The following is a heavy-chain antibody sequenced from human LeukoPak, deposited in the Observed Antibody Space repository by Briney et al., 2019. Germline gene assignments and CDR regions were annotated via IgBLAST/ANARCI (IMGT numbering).Heavy chain of an antibody. V-gene: IGHV1-2*02. Sequence: ASVKLSCKASGYTFTGYYMHWVRQAPGQGLEWMGWINPNSGGTNYAQKFQGRVTMTRDTSISTAYMELSRLRSDDTAVYYCARGISGYSTGGYYYYYMDVWGKGTTVTISS. CDR1: GYTFTGYY. D-gene: IGHD3-22*01. CDR2: INPNSGGT. J-gene: IGHJ6*03. CDR3: ARGISGYSTGGYYYYYMDV.